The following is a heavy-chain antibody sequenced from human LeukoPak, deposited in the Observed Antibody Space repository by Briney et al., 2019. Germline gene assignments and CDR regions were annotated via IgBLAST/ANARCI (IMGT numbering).Heavy chain of an antibody. D-gene: IGHD3-22*01. J-gene: IGHJ4*02. V-gene: IGHV3-23*01. CDR2: LSGTGGNT. CDR1: GFTFSSYA. Sequence: GGSLRLSCAASGFTFSSYAMSWVRQAPGKGLEWVSTLSGTGGNTYYADSVKGRVTISRDNSKNTLYLQMNSLRAEDTAVYHCAKGSYYYDSADYLDYWGQGTLVTVSS. CDR3: AKGSYYYDSADYLDY.